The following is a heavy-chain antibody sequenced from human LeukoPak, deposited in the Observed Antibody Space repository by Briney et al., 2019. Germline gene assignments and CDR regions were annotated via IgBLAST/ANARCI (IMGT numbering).Heavy chain of an antibody. J-gene: IGHJ4*02. CDR2: INHSGST. D-gene: IGHD4-11*01. CDR1: GGTFSGYY. CDR3: ATYSNYDFDY. V-gene: IGHV4-34*08. Sequence: SETLSLTCAVYGGTFSGYYWSWIRQPPGKGLEWIGGINHSGSTNYNPSLKSRVTISVDTSKNQFSLKLSSLAAADTAVYYCATYSNYDFDYWGQGTLVTVSS.